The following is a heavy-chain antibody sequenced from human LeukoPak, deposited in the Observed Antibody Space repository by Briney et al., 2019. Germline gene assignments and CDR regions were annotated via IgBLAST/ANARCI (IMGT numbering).Heavy chain of an antibody. J-gene: IGHJ4*02. CDR3: TKSFGPVIAAAGAGTD. D-gene: IGHD6-13*01. CDR1: GFTFSSYS. CDR2: ISSSSYI. Sequence: GGSLRLSCAASGFTFSSYSMNWVRQAPGKGLEWVSSISSSSYIYYADSVKGRFTISRDNAKNTLYMQMNSLRAEDTAVYYCTKSFGPVIAAAGAGTDWGQGTLVTVSS. V-gene: IGHV3-21*04.